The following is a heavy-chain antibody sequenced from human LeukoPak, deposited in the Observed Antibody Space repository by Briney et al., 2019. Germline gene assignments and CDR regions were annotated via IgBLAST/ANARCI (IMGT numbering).Heavy chain of an antibody. CDR2: FSSDGSST. V-gene: IGHV3-64D*06. CDR1: GFTFSSSA. D-gene: IGHD3-10*01. J-gene: IGHJ4*02. Sequence: QPGGSLRLSCSASGFTFSSSAMYWVRQAPGKGLEYVSAFSSDGSSTFYADSVKGRFTISRDNSKNMLYLQMSSLRADDTAVYYCVKTLKYYGSGRGLLDSWGQGILVTVSS. CDR3: VKTLKYYGSGRGLLDS.